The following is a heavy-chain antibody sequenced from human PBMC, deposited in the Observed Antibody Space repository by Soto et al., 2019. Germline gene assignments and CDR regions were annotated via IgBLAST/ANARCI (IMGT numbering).Heavy chain of an antibody. CDR1: GYTFTSYA. J-gene: IGHJ4*02. CDR2: INAGNGNT. V-gene: IGHV1-3*01. CDR3: AREPPIRDILTGYYTPAFDY. D-gene: IGHD3-9*01. Sequence: ASVKVSCKASGYTFTSYAMHWVRQAPGQRLEWMGWINAGNGNTKYSQKFQGRVTITRDTSASTAYMELSSLRSEDTAVYYCAREPPIRDILTGYYTPAFDYWGQGTLVTSPQ.